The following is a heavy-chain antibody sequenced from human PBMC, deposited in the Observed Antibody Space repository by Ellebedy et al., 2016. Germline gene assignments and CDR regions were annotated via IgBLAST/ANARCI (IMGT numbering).Heavy chain of an antibody. CDR1: GFTVSSSY. CDR3: ARGFSSSWVYLDD. J-gene: IGHJ4*02. D-gene: IGHD6-13*01. CDR2: IYSGGGT. V-gene: IGHV3-53*01. Sequence: GESLKISCAASGFTVSSSYMSWVRQAPGKGLEWVSLIYSGGGTYYADSVKGRFTISRDNSKHTLYLQMHSLSVEDTAVYYCARGFSSSWVYLDDWGQGTLVTVSS.